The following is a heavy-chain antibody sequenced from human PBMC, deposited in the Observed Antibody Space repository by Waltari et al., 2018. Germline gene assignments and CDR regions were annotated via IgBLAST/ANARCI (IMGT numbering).Heavy chain of an antibody. CDR2: FNGRDGGA. D-gene: IGHD5-12*01. CDR1: GFTFPTYA. J-gene: IGHJ4*02. CDR3: ARVKVATGIDY. Sequence: EEQLLQSGGGLVQPGGSLRLSCAASGFTFPTYAMSWVRQAPGKGREGVSAFNGRDGGAYYADSVKGRFTISRDNAKNSLYLQMNSLRAEDTAVYYCARVKVATGIDYWGQGTLVTVSS. V-gene: IGHV3-23*01.